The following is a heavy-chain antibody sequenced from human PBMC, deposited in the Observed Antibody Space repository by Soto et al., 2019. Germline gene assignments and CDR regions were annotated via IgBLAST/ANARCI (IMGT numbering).Heavy chain of an antibody. CDR2: IYYSGST. CDR3: ISTLGARFDY. Sequence: LETLSLTCTVSGGSISSSSYYWGWIRQPPGKGLEWIGSIYYSGSTYYNPSLKSRVTISVDTSKNQFSLKLSSVTAADTAVYYCISTLGARFDYWGQGTLVTVSS. D-gene: IGHD3-3*02. J-gene: IGHJ4*02. CDR1: GGSISSSSYY. V-gene: IGHV4-39*03.